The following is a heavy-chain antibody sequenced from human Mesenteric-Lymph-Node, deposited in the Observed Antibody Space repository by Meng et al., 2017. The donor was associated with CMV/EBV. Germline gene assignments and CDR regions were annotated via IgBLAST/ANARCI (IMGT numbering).Heavy chain of an antibody. Sequence: SCKASGYTFTSYAMHWVRQAPGQRLEWMGWINAGNGNTKYSQKFQGRVTITRDTSASTAYMELSSLRSEDTAVYYCARIAADLPIDYWGQGTLVTVSS. CDR2: INAGNGNT. D-gene: IGHD6-13*01. V-gene: IGHV1-3*01. J-gene: IGHJ4*02. CDR1: GYTFTSYA. CDR3: ARIAADLPIDY.